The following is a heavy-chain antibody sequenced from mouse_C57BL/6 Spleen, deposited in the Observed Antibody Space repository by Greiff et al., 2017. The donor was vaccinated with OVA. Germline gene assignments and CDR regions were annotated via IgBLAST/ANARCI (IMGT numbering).Heavy chain of an antibody. CDR3: ARDRSTAVDYYAMDY. V-gene: IGHV5-16*01. J-gene: IGHJ4*01. CDR1: GFTFSDYY. Sequence: EVKLMESEGGLVQPGSSMKLSCTASGFTFSDYYMAWVRQVPEKGLEWVANINYDGSSTYYLDSLKSRFIISRDNAKNILYLQMSSLKSEDTATYYCARDRSTAVDYYAMDYWGQGTSVTVPS. CDR2: INYDGSST. D-gene: IGHD1-1*01.